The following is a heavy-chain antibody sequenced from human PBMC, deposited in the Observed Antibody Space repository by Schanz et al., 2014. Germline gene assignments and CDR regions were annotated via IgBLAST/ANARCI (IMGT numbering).Heavy chain of an antibody. J-gene: IGHJ4*02. D-gene: IGHD3-10*01. CDR1: GGTFSSYT. Sequence: QVQLVQSEAEVKKPGSSVKVSCKASGGTFSSYTISWVRQAPGQGLEWMGKIIPVLNIATYAERFQGRVSITADTSTNTAYMELSSLTSEDTAVHYCARDRGFYDYWGQGTLVTVSS. CDR3: ARDRGFYDY. V-gene: IGHV1-69*02. CDR2: IIPVLNIA.